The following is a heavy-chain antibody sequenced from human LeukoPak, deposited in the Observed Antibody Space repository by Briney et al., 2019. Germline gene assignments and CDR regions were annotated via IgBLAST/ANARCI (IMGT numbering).Heavy chain of an antibody. CDR2: IFYSGST. J-gene: IGHJ2*01. CDR3: ARPATVTTSFWYFDL. D-gene: IGHD4-17*01. CDR1: GGSISTSSYY. Sequence: SETLSLTCTISGGSISTSSYYWGWIRQPPGKGLEWIGSIFYSGSTYYNPSLNSQVTISVDTSKNQFSLNLSSVTAADTAVYYCARPATVTTSFWYFDLWGRGTLVTVSS. V-gene: IGHV4-39*01.